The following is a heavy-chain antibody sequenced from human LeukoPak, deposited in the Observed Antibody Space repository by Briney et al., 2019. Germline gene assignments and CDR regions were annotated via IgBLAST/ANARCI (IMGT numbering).Heavy chain of an antibody. Sequence: FETLSLTCTVSGGSISRSSYYGGWIRQPPGNGLEWVGSIYYSGSTYYNPSLKSRVTIYVDTSKNQFSLKLSSVTAADTAVYYCARDAAKAQLAYFDYWGQGTLVTVSS. CDR2: IYYSGST. J-gene: IGHJ4*02. D-gene: IGHD6-13*01. CDR1: GGSISRSSYY. V-gene: IGHV4-39*07. CDR3: ARDAAKAQLAYFDY.